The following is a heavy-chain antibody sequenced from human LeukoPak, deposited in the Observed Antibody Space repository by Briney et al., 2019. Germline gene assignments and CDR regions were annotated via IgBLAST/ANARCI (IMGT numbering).Heavy chain of an antibody. V-gene: IGHV3-9*03. CDR2: ISWNSGSI. D-gene: IGHD6-13*01. CDR1: GFTFDDYA. Sequence: HPGRSLRLSCAASGFTFDDYAMHLVRQAPGKGLAWVSGISWNSGSIGYADSVKGRFTISRDNAKNSLYLQMNSLRAEDMALYYCAKGYSSSWFDWFDPWGQGTLVTVSS. J-gene: IGHJ5*02. CDR3: AKGYSSSWFDWFDP.